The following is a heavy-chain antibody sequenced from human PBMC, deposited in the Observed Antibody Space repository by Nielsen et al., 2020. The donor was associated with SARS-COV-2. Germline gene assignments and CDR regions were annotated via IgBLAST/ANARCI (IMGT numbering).Heavy chain of an antibody. Sequence: GESLKISCKGSGYSFSSSWISWVRQMPGKGLEWMGRIDPSDSYTNYSPSFQGHVTISADKSISTAYLQWSSLKASDTAMYYCARHVWQWLPDGVWGQGTTVTVSS. J-gene: IGHJ6*02. CDR1: GYSFSSSW. CDR2: IDPSDSYT. CDR3: ARHVWQWLPDGV. D-gene: IGHD6-19*01. V-gene: IGHV5-10-1*01.